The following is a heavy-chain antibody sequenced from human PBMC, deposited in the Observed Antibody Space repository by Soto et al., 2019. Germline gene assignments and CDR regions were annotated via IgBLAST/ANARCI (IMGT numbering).Heavy chain of an antibody. V-gene: IGHV4-34*01. Sequence: PSETLSLTCAVYGESFSGHIWTWIRQTPGKGLQWIGQINHSGSTNYNPSLKSRVTMSVDTSKNQFSLKLSSVTAADTAVYYCARTSRFDCWGQGTLVTVSS. CDR1: GESFSGHI. CDR3: ARTSRFDC. CDR2: INHSGST. J-gene: IGHJ4*02. D-gene: IGHD6-6*01.